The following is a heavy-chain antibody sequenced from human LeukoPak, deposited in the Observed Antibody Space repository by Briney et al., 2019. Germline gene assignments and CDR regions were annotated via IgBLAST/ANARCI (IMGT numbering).Heavy chain of an antibody. CDR3: ARVGTFAFDI. V-gene: IGHV4-59*01. Sequence: PSETRSLTCTVAGGSISTYYWSWIRHPAGQRLEWIGYVYYSGNTNYNPSLQSRVTISVDTSKNQFSLNLNSVTAADTALYYCARVGTFAFDIWGQGTMVTVSS. J-gene: IGHJ3*02. CDR1: GGSISTYY. CDR2: VYYSGNT. D-gene: IGHD1-14*01.